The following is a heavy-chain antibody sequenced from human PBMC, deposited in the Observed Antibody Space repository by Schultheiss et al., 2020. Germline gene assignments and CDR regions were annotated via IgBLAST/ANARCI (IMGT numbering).Heavy chain of an antibody. CDR3: AREFGQWLGYYFDY. Sequence: GGSLRLSCAASGFTFSSYGMHWVRQAPGKGLEWVAVISYDGSNKYYADSVKGRFTISRDNSKNTLYLQMNSLRAEDTAVYYCAREFGQWLGYYFDYWGQGNLGTVSS. CDR2: ISYDGSNK. V-gene: IGHV3-30*03. CDR1: GFTFSSYG. J-gene: IGHJ4*02. D-gene: IGHD6-19*01.